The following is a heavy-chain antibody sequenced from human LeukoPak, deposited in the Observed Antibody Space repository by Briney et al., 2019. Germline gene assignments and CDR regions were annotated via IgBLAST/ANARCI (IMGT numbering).Heavy chain of an antibody. CDR2: IYSGGDT. Sequence: PGGSLRLSCAASGFTVSSNYMNWVRQAPGKGLEWVSVIYSGGDTYYADSVKGRFTISRDNSKNTLYLQMNILRAEDTAAYYCARDKVQYYGSGSLTRSYYYYGMDVWGQGTTVTVSS. CDR1: GFTVSSNY. D-gene: IGHD3-10*01. CDR3: ARDKVQYYGSGSLTRSYYYYGMDV. V-gene: IGHV3-66*01. J-gene: IGHJ6*02.